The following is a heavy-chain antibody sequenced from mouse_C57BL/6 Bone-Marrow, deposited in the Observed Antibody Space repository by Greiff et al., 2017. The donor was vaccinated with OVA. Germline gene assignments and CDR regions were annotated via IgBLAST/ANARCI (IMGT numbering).Heavy chain of an antibody. Sequence: VQLQQPGAELVKPGASVKLSCKASGYTFTSYWMHWVKQRPGRGLEWIGRIDTNSGGTKYNEKFKSKATLTVDKPFSTAYMQLSSLTSEDSAVYYGARRGDYEDSMDYWGQGTSVTVSS. CDR2: IDTNSGGT. CDR1: GYTFTSYW. J-gene: IGHJ4*01. D-gene: IGHD2-4*01. CDR3: ARRGDYEDSMDY. V-gene: IGHV1-72*01.